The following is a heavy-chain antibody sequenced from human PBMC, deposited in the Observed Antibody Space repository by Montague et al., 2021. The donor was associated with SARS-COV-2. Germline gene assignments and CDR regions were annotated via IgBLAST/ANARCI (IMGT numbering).Heavy chain of an antibody. CDR3: ARGRSGFFNPLDY. Sequence: SETLSLTCTVSGDSISIYYWSWIRQPPGKGLEWIGYVYYSGSTNYNPSLKSRVTISVDTPKNQFSLKLMSVTAADTAVYYCARGRSGFFNPLDYWGQGTLVTVSS. J-gene: IGHJ4*02. CDR1: GDSISIYY. V-gene: IGHV4-59*08. CDR2: VYYSGST. D-gene: IGHD3-3*01.